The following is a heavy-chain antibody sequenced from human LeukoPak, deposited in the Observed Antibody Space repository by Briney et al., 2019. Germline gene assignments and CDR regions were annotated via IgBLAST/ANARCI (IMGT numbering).Heavy chain of an antibody. V-gene: IGHV3-30-3*01. Sequence: GRSLRLSCAASGFTFSSYAMHWVRQAPGKGLEWVAVISYDGSNKYYADSVKGRFTISRDNSKNTLYLQMNSLRAEDTAVYYCARDLVVVPAAYGMDVWGQGTTATVSS. D-gene: IGHD2-2*01. J-gene: IGHJ6*02. CDR1: GFTFSSYA. CDR2: ISYDGSNK. CDR3: ARDLVVVPAAYGMDV.